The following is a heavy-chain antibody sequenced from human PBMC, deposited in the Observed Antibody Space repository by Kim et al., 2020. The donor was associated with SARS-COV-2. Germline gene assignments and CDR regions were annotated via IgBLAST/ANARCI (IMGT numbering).Heavy chain of an antibody. J-gene: IGHJ6*02. CDR2: ISSGGSTI. Sequence: GGSLRLSCAASGFTFSDYYMSWIRQAPGKGLEWVSYISSGGSTIYYADSVKGRFTISRDNAKNSLYLQMNSLRAKDTAVYYCARDLVRVRWLQRDYYYGRDDGRQGTTVTVSS. CDR1: GFTFSDYY. V-gene: IGHV3-11*04. CDR3: ARDLVRVRWLQRDYYYGRDD. D-gene: IGHD5-12*01.